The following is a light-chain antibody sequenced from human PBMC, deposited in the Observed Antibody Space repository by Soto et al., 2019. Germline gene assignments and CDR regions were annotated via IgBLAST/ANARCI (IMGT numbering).Light chain of an antibody. CDR3: QQVTGYPST. V-gene: IGKV1-12*02. CDR2: DAS. CDR1: QGIYIR. J-gene: IGKJ4*01. Sequence: DIKMTQSPSSLSASVGDTVTITCRASQGIYIRLAWYQQKPGQAPNLLIYDASTLHSGVPSRFSGGGSGTDFTLTISSLQPDDFATYYCQQVTGYPSTFGGGTKVDIK.